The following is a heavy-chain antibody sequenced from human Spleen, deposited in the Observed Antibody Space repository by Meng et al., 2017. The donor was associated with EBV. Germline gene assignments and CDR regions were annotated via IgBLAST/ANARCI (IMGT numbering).Heavy chain of an antibody. CDR3: ARPYDSTGYFSR. Sequence: QVPLQEAGPGLVKLSETLSLTCTVSGGSISGNNYFWGWIRQPPGKGLEWIGGMSYSGDTFYNPSLKSRVTISVEPSKNQFSLNLTSVTAADTAIYYCARPYDSTGYFSRWGQGALVTVSS. D-gene: IGHD3-22*01. J-gene: IGHJ4*02. CDR2: MSYSGDT. CDR1: GGSISGNNYF. V-gene: IGHV4-39*07.